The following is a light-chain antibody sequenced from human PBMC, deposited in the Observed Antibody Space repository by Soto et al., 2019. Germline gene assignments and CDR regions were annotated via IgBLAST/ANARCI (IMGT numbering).Light chain of an antibody. CDR3: SSYTSSSIDYV. J-gene: IGLJ1*01. CDR2: EDS. Sequence: QSALTQPASVSGSPGQSITISCTGTSSDVGGYNYVSWYRQHPGKAPKLMIYEDSNRPSGVSNRFSGSKSGNTASLTISGRQAEDEADYYCSSYTSSSIDYVFGTGTKLTVL. V-gene: IGLV2-14*01. CDR1: SSDVGGYNY.